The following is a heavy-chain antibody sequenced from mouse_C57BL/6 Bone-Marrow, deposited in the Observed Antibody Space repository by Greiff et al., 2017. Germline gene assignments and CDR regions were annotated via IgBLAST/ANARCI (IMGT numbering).Heavy chain of an antibody. V-gene: IGHV1-64*01. D-gene: IGHD1-3*01. J-gene: IGHJ4*01. Sequence: VQLQQPGAELVKPGASVKLSCKASGYTFTSYWMHWVKQRPGQGLEWIGRIHPNSGSTNYNEKFKSKATLTVDKSSSTAYMQLSSLTSEDSAVYYCARSRNPYKDAMDYWGQGTSVTVSS. CDR2: IHPNSGST. CDR3: ARSRNPYKDAMDY. CDR1: GYTFTSYW.